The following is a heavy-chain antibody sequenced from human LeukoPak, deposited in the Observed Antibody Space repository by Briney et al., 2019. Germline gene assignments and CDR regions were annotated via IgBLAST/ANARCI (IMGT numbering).Heavy chain of an antibody. D-gene: IGHD3-10*01. J-gene: IGHJ4*02. CDR1: GFTFSSYA. Sequence: GGSLRLSCAASGFTFSSYAMSWVRQAPGKGLEWVSAISGSGGSTYYADSVKGRFTISRDNSKNTLYLQMNSLRAEDTAVYYCAKDLGPRLNHGVYGSGSYYKTFYFDYWGRGTLVTVSS. V-gene: IGHV3-23*01. CDR2: ISGSGGST. CDR3: AKDLGPRLNHGVYGSGSYYKTFYFDY.